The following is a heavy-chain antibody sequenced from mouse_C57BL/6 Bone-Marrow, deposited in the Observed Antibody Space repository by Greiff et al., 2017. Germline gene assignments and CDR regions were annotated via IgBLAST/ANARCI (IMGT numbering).Heavy chain of an antibody. Sequence: VQLKESGGGLVKPGGSLKLSCAASGFTFSSYAMSWVRQTPEKRLEWVATISAGGSYTYYPDNVKGRFTISGDNAKNTLYLQISHLKSEDTAMYYCAREMITAVVAPLYYYAMDYWGQGTSGTVSS. CDR1: GFTFSSYA. D-gene: IGHD1-1*01. J-gene: IGHJ4*01. CDR2: ISAGGSYT. V-gene: IGHV5-4*01. CDR3: AREMITAVVAPLYYYAMDY.